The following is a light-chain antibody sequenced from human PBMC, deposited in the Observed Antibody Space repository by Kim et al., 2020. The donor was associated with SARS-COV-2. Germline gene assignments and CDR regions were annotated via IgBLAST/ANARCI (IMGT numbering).Light chain of an antibody. CDR3: DSRDSSGNHRVV. CDR1: SLKTYH. Sequence: SSELTQDPAVSVALGQTVTITCQGDSLKTYHASWYQQKPGQAPVLVVYGKNKRPSGIPDRFSGSRSGHTASLTITGAQAVDEAEYFCDSRDSSGNHRVVFGGGTKLTVL. J-gene: IGLJ2*01. V-gene: IGLV3-19*01. CDR2: GKN.